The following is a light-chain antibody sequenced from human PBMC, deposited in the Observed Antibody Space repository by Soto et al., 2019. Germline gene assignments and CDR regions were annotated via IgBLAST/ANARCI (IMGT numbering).Light chain of an antibody. CDR2: GAS. Sequence: EIVLTQSPDTLSLSPGERATLSCRASESVTSNPLAWYQQKPGQAPRLLIYGASTRATGIPDRFSGSGSGTDFTLTISRLEPEDVAVYYFQYDGSSRTPFGQGTRLE. CDR1: ESVTSNP. CDR3: QYDGSSRTP. J-gene: IGKJ5*01. V-gene: IGKV3-20*01.